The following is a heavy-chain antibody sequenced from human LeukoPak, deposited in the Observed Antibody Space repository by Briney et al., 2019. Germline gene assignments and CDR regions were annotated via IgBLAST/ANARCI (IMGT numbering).Heavy chain of an antibody. J-gene: IGHJ4*02. V-gene: IGHV3-11*06. D-gene: IGHD6-19*01. Sequence: GRFTISRDNAKSSLYLQMSSLRAEDTAVYYCARVGSYSGWYPYFDYWGQGTLVTVSS. CDR3: ARVGSYSGWYPYFDY.